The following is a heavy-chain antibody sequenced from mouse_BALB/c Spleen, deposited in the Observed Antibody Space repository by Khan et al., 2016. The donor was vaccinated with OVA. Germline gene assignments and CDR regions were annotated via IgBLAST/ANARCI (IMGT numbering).Heavy chain of an antibody. Sequence: VQLKESGPELMKPGASVKISCKASGYSFTSYYIHWVMQSHGKSLEWIGYIDPFSGGTTYNQKFEGKATLTVDKSYSTAYIHLSNLTSEDSAVYYCTRHGYVAWFTYWGQGTLVTVSA. J-gene: IGHJ3*01. D-gene: IGHD2-2*01. V-gene: IGHV1S135*01. CDR3: TRHGYVAWFTY. CDR1: GYSFTSYY. CDR2: IDPFSGGT.